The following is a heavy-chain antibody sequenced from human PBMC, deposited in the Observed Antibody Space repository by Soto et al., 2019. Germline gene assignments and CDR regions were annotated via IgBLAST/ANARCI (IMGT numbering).Heavy chain of an antibody. Sequence: EVQLVETGGGLIQPGGSLRLSCAASKLTVGSSYMTWVRQAPGKGLEWVSVIYSGGLTYYADSVKGRFTISRDTSKNTLYLQMNSLRAEDTAVYYCARDPGSGSIRFDPWGQGTLVTVSS. CDR2: IYSGGLT. J-gene: IGHJ5*02. CDR3: ARDPGSGSIRFDP. D-gene: IGHD3-10*01. V-gene: IGHV3-53*02. CDR1: KLTVGSSY.